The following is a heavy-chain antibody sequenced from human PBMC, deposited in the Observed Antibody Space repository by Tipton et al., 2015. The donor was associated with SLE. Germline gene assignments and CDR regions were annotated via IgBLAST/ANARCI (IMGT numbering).Heavy chain of an antibody. D-gene: IGHD3-10*01. J-gene: IGHJ4*02. CDR3: TLVYYYARGYFDY. Sequence: SLRLSCAASGFTFSSYWMSWVRQAPGKGLEWVGRIKSKTDGGTTDYAAPVKGRFTISRDDSKNTLYLQMNSLKTEDTAVYYCTLVYYYARGYFDYWGQGTLVTVSS. V-gene: IGHV3-15*01. CDR2: IKSKTDGGTT. CDR1: GFTFSSYW.